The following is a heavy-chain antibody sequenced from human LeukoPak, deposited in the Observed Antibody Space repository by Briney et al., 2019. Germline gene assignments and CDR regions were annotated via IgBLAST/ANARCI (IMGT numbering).Heavy chain of an antibody. J-gene: IGHJ3*02. CDR3: ARDPGASSGDAFDI. V-gene: IGHV3-66*01. Sequence: QTGGSLRLSCAASGFTVSSNYMSWVRQAPGKGLEWVSVIYSGGSTYYADSVKGRFTISRDNSKNTLYLQMNSLRAEDTAVYYCARDPGASSGDAFDIWGQGTMVTVSS. CDR1: GFTVSSNY. D-gene: IGHD3-22*01. CDR2: IYSGGST.